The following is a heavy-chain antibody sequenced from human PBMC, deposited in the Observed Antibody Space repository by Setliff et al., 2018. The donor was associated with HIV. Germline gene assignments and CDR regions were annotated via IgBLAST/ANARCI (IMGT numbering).Heavy chain of an antibody. CDR1: GDSISNANFY. Sequence: LSLTCTVSGDSISNANFYWTWIRQHPGKGLEWIGYVYYSGSTYYNPSLQSRITISVDASKNQFSLKVSSVTAADTAVYYCARMYSNYGRYYYYYMDVWGKGTTVTFS. D-gene: IGHD4-4*01. V-gene: IGHV4-31*03. CDR2: VYYSGST. J-gene: IGHJ6*03. CDR3: ARMYSNYGRYYYYYMDV.